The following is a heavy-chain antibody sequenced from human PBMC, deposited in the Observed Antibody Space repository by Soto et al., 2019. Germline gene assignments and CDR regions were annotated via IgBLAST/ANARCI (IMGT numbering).Heavy chain of an antibody. Sequence: VASVKVSCKASGYTFTGYYMHWVRQAPGQGLEWMGWINPNSGGTNYAQKFQGRVTMTRDTSISTAYMELSRPRSDDTAVYYCARADSTDPFDYWGQGTLVTVSS. CDR3: ARADSTDPFDY. CDR1: GYTFTGYY. V-gene: IGHV1-2*02. J-gene: IGHJ4*02. CDR2: INPNSGGT.